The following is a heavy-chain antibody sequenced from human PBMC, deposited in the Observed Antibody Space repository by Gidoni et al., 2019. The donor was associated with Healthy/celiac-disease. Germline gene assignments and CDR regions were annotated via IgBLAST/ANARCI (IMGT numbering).Heavy chain of an antibody. CDR3: ARAFGYCSGGSCYSIAYYGMDV. D-gene: IGHD2-15*01. Sequence: QVQLVQSGAEVKKPGSSVKVSCKASGGPFSSYTISWVRQAPGKGLEWLGRIIPILGRANYAQKFQGRVTIIADKSTSTAYMELSSLRSEDTAVYYCARAFGYCSGGSCYSIAYYGMDVWGQGTTVTVSS. CDR1: GGPFSSYT. V-gene: IGHV1-69*08. CDR2: IIPILGRA. J-gene: IGHJ6*02.